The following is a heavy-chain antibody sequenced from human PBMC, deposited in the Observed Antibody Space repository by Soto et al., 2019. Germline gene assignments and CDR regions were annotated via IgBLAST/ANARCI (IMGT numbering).Heavy chain of an antibody. J-gene: IGHJ4*02. CDR2: ISSSSSTI. Sequence: EVQLVESGGGLVQPGGSLRLSCAASGFTFSSYSMNWVRQAPGKGLEWVSYISSSSSTIYYADSVKGRFTISRDNAKNSLYLQMNSMRAEDTAVYYCASPGSGSDPRWGQGTLVTVSS. CDR3: ASPGSGSDPR. V-gene: IGHV3-48*01. CDR1: GFTFSSYS. D-gene: IGHD1-26*01.